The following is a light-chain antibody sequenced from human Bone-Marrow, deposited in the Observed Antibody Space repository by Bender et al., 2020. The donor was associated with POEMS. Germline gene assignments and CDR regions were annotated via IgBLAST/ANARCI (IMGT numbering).Light chain of an antibody. CDR1: DSNFGGNN. Sequence: QSVLTQPPSASGTPGQSVIISCSGTDSNFGGNNVNWYQHLPGTAPRLVVYSNYQRPSGVPARFSGSKSGNTAFLTISGLQAEDEADYYCYSYTDRHTYVFGTGTKVTVL. J-gene: IGLJ1*01. V-gene: IGLV1-44*01. CDR3: YSYTDRHTYV. CDR2: SNY.